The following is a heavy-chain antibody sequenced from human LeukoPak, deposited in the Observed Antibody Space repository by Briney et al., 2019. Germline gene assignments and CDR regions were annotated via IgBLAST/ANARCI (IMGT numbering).Heavy chain of an antibody. CDR1: GGSISSYY. V-gene: IGHV4-4*09. CDR3: ASTTTTYYSYFYYYMGV. CDR2: IYSSGST. D-gene: IGHD4-17*01. J-gene: IGHJ6*03. Sequence: SETLSLTCTVSGGSISSYYWSWLRQPPGKGLEWIGYIYSSGSTNYNPSLNSRVTISVDTSKNQFSLKLTSVTAADTAVYYCASTTTTYYSYFYYYMGVWGKGTTVTVSS.